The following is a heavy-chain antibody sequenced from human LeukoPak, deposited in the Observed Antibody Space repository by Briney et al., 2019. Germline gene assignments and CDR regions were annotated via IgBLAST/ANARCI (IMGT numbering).Heavy chain of an antibody. J-gene: IGHJ6*03. CDR1: GGSISSYY. Sequence: PSGTLSLTCTVSGGSISSYYWSWIRQPPGKGLEWIGYIYYSGSTNYNPSLKSRVTISVDTSKNQFSLKLSSVTAADTAVYYCARVGVTMDYYYYMDVWGKGTTVTVSS. CDR2: IYYSGST. D-gene: IGHD3-10*01. V-gene: IGHV4-59*08. CDR3: ARVGVTMDYYYYMDV.